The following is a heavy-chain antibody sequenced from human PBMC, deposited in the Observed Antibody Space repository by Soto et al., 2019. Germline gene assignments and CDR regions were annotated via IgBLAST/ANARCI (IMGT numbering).Heavy chain of an antibody. CDR1: GGTFSSYT. CDR2: IIPILGIA. V-gene: IGHV1-69*04. Sequence: ASVKVSCKASGGTFSSYTISCVRQAPGQGLEWMGRIIPILGIANYAQKFQGRVTITADKSTSTAYMELSSLRSEDTAVYYCARDREYSSHPYYFDYWGQGTLVTVSS. CDR3: ARDREYSSHPYYFDY. J-gene: IGHJ4*02. D-gene: IGHD6-6*01.